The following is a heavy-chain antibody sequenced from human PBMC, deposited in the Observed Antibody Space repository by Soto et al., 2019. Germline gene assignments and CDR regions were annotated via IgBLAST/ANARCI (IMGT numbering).Heavy chain of an antibody. V-gene: IGHV1-24*01. CDR2: FDPEDGET. CDR3: ATDLQGLPLSVY. Sequence: ASVKVSCKVSGYTLTELSMHWLRQAPGKGLEWMGGFDPEDGETIYAQKFQGRVTMTEDTSTDTAYMELSSLRSEDTAVYYCATDLQGLPLSVYWGQGTLVTVSS. D-gene: IGHD2-2*01. CDR1: GYTLTELS. J-gene: IGHJ4*02.